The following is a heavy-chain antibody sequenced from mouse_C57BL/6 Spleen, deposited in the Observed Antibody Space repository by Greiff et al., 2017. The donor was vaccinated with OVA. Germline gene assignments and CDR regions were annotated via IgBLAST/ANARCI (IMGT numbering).Heavy chain of an antibody. Sequence: QVQLQQPGAELVKPGASVKMSCKASGYTFTSYWITWVKQRPGQGLEWIGDIYPGSGSTNYNEKFKSKATLTVDTSSSTAYMQLSSLTSEDSAVYYCAREGAYYSNPSDYWGQGTTLTVSS. CDR1: GYTFTSYW. CDR2: IYPGSGST. J-gene: IGHJ2*01. CDR3: AREGAYYSNPSDY. D-gene: IGHD2-5*01. V-gene: IGHV1-55*01.